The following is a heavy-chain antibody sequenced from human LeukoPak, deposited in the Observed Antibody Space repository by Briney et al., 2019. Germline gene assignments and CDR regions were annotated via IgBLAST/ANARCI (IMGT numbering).Heavy chain of an antibody. D-gene: IGHD3-10*01. Sequence: GGSLRLSCAASGFTFSSYAMHWVRQAPGKGLEWVAFISYDGINKYYSDFVKGRFTISRDNAKNSLYLQMNSLRAEDTAVYYCARESGITMLRGAHTPWGQGILVTVSS. J-gene: IGHJ5*02. CDR2: ISYDGINK. CDR3: ARESGITMLRGAHTP. V-gene: IGHV3-30*04. CDR1: GFTFSSYA.